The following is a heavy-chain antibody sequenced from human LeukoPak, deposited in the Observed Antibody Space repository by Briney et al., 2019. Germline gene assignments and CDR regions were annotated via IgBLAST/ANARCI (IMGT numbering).Heavy chain of an antibody. J-gene: IGHJ4*02. CDR2: ISSSGSTI. D-gene: IGHD5-18*01. CDR3: AKESDTAMANFDY. CDR1: GFTFSTYE. Sequence: GGSLRLSCADSGFTFSTYEMNWVRQAPGKGLEWVSYISSSGSTIYYADSVKGRFTISRDNSKNTLYLQMNSLRAEDTAVYYCAKESDTAMANFDYWGQGTLVTVSS. V-gene: IGHV3-48*03.